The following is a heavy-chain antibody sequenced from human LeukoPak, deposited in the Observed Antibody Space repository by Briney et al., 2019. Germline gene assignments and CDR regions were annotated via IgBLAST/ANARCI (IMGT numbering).Heavy chain of an antibody. CDR3: ARHRDVASLSLDY. V-gene: IGHV4-39*01. D-gene: IGHD5-24*01. J-gene: IGHJ4*02. Sequence: PSETLSLTCTVSGGSISRNNYYCAWIRQTPGKGLEWIGIIYDSGSAYYDPSLKSRVTISVDASENQFSLNLRSVTAADTAVYFCARHRDVASLSLDYWGQGTLVTVSS. CDR1: GGSISRNNYY. CDR2: IYDSGSA.